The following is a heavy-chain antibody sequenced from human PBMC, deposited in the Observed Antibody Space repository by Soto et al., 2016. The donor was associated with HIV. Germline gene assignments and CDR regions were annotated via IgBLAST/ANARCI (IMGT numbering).Heavy chain of an antibody. CDR3: ARAGYGFGEKWTT. J-gene: IGHJ4*02. CDR2: INHSGST. Sequence: QVQLQQWGAGLLKPSETLSLTCAVYGGSFSGYYWSWIRQPPGKGLEWIGEINHSGSTSYSPSLKSRVTMSVGTSKNQFSLKLSSVTAADTAVYYCARAGYGFGEKWTTWGQGNPGHRLL. CDR1: GGSFSGYY. D-gene: IGHD3-10*01. V-gene: IGHV4-34*01.